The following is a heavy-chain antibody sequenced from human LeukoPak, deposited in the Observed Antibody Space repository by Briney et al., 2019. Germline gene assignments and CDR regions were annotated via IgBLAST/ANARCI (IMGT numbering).Heavy chain of an antibody. Sequence: PGGSLRPSCAASGFTFSDYYMSWIRQAPGKGLEWVSYISSGSSSTNYADSVKGRFTISRDNAKNSLYLQMNSLRAEDTAVYYCARESRATGYNLFDDWGQGTLVTVSS. V-gene: IGHV3-11*06. D-gene: IGHD1-26*01. J-gene: IGHJ4*02. CDR3: ARESRATGYNLFDD. CDR2: ISSGSSST. CDR1: GFTFSDYY.